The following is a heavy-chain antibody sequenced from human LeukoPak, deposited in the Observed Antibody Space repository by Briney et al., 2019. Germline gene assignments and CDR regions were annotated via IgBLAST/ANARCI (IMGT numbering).Heavy chain of an antibody. CDR1: GFTFSSYG. V-gene: IGHV3-30*02. D-gene: IGHD3/OR15-3a*01. CDR2: IRYDGSNK. Sequence: GGSLRLSCAASGFTFSSYGMHWVRQAPGKGLEWVAFIRYDGSNKYYADSVKGRFTISRDNSKNTLYFQMNSLRAEDTAVYYCARVHLDGLYYFDYWGQGTLVTVSS. J-gene: IGHJ4*02. CDR3: ARVHLDGLYYFDY.